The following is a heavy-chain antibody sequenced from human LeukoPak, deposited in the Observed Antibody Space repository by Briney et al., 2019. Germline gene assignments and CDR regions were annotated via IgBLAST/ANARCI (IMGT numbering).Heavy chain of an antibody. Sequence: GESLKISCKGSGYSFTSYWIGWVRQMPGKGLEWMGIIYPGDSDTRYSPSFQGQVTISADKSISTAYLQWSSLKASDTAMYYCARFRDSSGYYYNYFDYWGQGTLVTVSS. D-gene: IGHD3-22*01. CDR3: ARFRDSSGYYYNYFDY. J-gene: IGHJ4*02. CDR2: IYPGDSDT. V-gene: IGHV5-51*01. CDR1: GYSFTSYW.